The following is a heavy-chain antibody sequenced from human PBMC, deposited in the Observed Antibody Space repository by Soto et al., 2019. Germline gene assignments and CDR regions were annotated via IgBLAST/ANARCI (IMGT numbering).Heavy chain of an antibody. J-gene: IGHJ5*02. CDR1: GFTFSSYG. D-gene: IGHD2-15*01. CDR3: ARDKDDAWFDP. CDR2: IWYDGSNK. Sequence: GSLRLSCAASGFTFSSYGMHWVRQAPGKGLEWVAVIWYDGSNKYYADSVKGRFTISRDNSKNTLYLQMNSLRAEDTAVYYCARDKDDAWFDPWGQGTLVTVSS. V-gene: IGHV3-33*01.